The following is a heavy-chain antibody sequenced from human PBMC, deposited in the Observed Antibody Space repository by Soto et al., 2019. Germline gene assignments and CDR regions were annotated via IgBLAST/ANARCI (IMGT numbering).Heavy chain of an antibody. Sequence: GDSLKISCKGYGYSFASYWIDWVRQMPGKGLEWMGSIYPGDSDTKYRPSFQGQVTISVDKSISTAYLQWSSLKASDTGMYYCARPGGAHQQNYFDPWGQGTLVTVTS. CDR1: GYSFASYW. CDR3: ARPGGAHQQNYFDP. D-gene: IGHD1-7*01. J-gene: IGHJ5*02. V-gene: IGHV5-51*01. CDR2: IYPGDSDT.